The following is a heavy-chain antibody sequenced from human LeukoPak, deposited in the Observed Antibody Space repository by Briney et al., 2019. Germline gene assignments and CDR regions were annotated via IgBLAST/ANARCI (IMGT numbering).Heavy chain of an antibody. Sequence: GGSLRLSCAASGFTFSSYWMSWVRQAPGKGLEWVANIKQDGSEKYYVDSVKGRFTISRDNAKNSLYLQMNSLRAEDTAVYYCARSEMASAYGMDVWGQGTTATVSS. CDR3: ARSEMASAYGMDV. V-gene: IGHV3-7*01. CDR1: GFTFSSYW. J-gene: IGHJ6*02. D-gene: IGHD2-8*01. CDR2: IKQDGSEK.